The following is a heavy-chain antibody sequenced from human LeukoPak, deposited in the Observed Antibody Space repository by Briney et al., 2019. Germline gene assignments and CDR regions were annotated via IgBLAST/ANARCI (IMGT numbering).Heavy chain of an antibody. CDR2: INSDGSST. Sequence: GGALRLSCAASGFTFSSDWMHWGRQAPGKGLVWVSRINSDGSSTSYAGSVKGRFTISRDNAKNTLYLQMNSLRAEDTAVYYCARDPKAVAWSYYGMDVWGKGTTVTVSS. CDR3: ARDPKAVAWSYYGMDV. D-gene: IGHD6-19*01. V-gene: IGHV3-74*01. CDR1: GFTFSSDW. J-gene: IGHJ6*04.